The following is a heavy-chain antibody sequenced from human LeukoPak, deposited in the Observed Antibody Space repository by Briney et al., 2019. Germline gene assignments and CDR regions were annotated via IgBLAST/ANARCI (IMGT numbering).Heavy chain of an antibody. Sequence: ASVKVSCKVSGYTLTELSMHWVRQAPGKGLEWMGGFDPEDGETIYAQKFQGRVTMTEDTSTDTAYMELSSLRSEDTAVYYCAKDYPAPAQLIAVAGSPFDYWGQGTLVTVSS. CDR2: FDPEDGET. V-gene: IGHV1-24*01. CDR3: AKDYPAPAQLIAVAGSPFDY. CDR1: GYTLTELS. J-gene: IGHJ4*02. D-gene: IGHD6-19*01.